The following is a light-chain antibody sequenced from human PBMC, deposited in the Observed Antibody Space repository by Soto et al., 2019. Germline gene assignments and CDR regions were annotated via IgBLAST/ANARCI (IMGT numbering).Light chain of an antibody. CDR3: QQRSNWPPET. J-gene: IGKJ1*01. Sequence: DIQMPQSPSSLSASVEASVLITGRASQSISNHLNWYQQIPGKAPTLLIFAASSLQSGVPSRFSGSRSGPDFTLTISSLEPEDLAVYYCQQRSNWPPETFGHGTKVDIK. CDR2: AAS. V-gene: IGKV1-39*01. CDR1: QSISNH.